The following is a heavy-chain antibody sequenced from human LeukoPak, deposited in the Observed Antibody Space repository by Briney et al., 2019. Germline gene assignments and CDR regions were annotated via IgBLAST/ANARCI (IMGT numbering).Heavy chain of an antibody. CDR1: GGSISTFY. V-gene: IGHV4-59*01. CDR3: ARGGYSGSDWTT. J-gene: IGHJ5*02. D-gene: IGHD5-12*01. CDR2: IYHSGDT. Sequence: PSETLSLTCTVSGGSISTFYWNWIRQPPGKGLEWIGYIYHSGDTRCNPSLKSRVTISVDTSKSQFSLKVSSVTAADTAVYYCARGGYSGSDWTTWGQGTLVTVSS.